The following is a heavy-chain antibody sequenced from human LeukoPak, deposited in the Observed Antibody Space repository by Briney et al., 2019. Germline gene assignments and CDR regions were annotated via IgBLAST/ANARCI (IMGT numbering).Heavy chain of an antibody. V-gene: IGHV3-23*01. J-gene: IGHJ4*02. CDR1: GFTFSSYA. CDR3: AKGIAVASYYFDY. D-gene: IGHD6-19*01. Sequence: GGSLRLSCAASGFTFSSYAMGWVRQAPGKGLEWVSDISGSGGSTHYADSVKGRFTISKDNSKNTLYLQMNSLRAEDTAVYYCAKGIAVASYYFDYWGQGTLVTVSS. CDR2: ISGSGGST.